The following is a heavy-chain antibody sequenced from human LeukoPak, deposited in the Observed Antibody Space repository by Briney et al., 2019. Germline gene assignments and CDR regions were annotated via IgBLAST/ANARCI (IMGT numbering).Heavy chain of an antibody. CDR1: GYTFTSYG. D-gene: IGHD2-15*01. V-gene: IGHV1-18*01. CDR3: ARITKTYSRYDAFDI. J-gene: IGHJ3*02. Sequence: ASVTVSCKASGYTFTSYGITWVRQAPGQGLEWMVWISPYNGNTEYAQNLQGRVTMTTDTSTSTAYMELRSLRSDDTAVYYCARITKTYSRYDAFDIWGQGTMVTVSS. CDR2: ISPYNGNT.